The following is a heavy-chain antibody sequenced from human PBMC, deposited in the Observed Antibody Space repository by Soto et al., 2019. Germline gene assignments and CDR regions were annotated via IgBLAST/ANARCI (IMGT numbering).Heavy chain of an antibody. Sequence: EVQLVDSGGGLVQPGGSLRLSCAASGFIFSNYVMSWVRQAPGKGLAWVSSISDSGGTSYYADSVKGRVTISRDNSKNTLYLQMNILRAEDTAIYYCAKRPRALLTFDYWGQGTLVTVSS. CDR3: AKRPRALLTFDY. V-gene: IGHV3-23*04. CDR2: ISDSGGTS. D-gene: IGHD1-26*01. J-gene: IGHJ4*02. CDR1: GFIFSNYV.